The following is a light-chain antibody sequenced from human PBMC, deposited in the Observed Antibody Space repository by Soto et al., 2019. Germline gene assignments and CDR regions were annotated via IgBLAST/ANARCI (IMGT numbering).Light chain of an antibody. V-gene: IGKV4-1*01. CDR2: WSS. J-gene: IGKJ4*01. CDR1: QSLLHRSNYMNY. Sequence: DIVMTQSPDSLAVSLGERATIKCKSSQSLLHRSNYMNYFTLYQQKPGQPPKLLIYWSSAREAGVPDRFSGSGAGTDFTLTISSLQAKDVAIYDCQQYCDGLALTFGGGTKMELE. CDR3: QQYCDGLALT.